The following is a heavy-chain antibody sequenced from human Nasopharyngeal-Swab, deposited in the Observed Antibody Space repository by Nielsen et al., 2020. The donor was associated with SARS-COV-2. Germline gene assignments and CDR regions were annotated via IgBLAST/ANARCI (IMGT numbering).Heavy chain of an antibody. V-gene: IGHV3-23*01. Sequence: GESLKISCAASGFTFSSYAMSWVRQAPGKGLEWVSAISGSGGSTYYADSVKGRFTISRDNPKNTLYLQMNSLRAEDTAVYYCAKEGSSSSWYYYYYYMDVWGKGTTVTVSS. J-gene: IGHJ6*03. CDR3: AKEGSSSSWYYYYYYMDV. CDR2: ISGSGGST. D-gene: IGHD6-13*01. CDR1: GFTFSSYA.